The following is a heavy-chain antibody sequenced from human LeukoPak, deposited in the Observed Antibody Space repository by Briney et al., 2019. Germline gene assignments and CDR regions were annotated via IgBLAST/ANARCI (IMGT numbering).Heavy chain of an antibody. J-gene: IGHJ3*02. V-gene: IGHV3-30*04. Sequence: GRSLRLSCAASGFTFSSYAMHWVRQAPGKGLEWVAIISYDGSNKYYAESVKGRFTIFRDNAKNSLYLQMNSLNAEDTAIYYCARSVVLVWLGELGTFDIWGQGTMVTVSS. D-gene: IGHD3-10*01. CDR2: ISYDGSNK. CDR1: GFTFSSYA. CDR3: ARSVVLVWLGELGTFDI.